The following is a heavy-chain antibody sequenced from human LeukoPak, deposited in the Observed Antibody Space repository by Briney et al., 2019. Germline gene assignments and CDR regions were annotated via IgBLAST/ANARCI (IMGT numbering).Heavy chain of an antibody. CDR2: FYYTGST. V-gene: IGHV4-39*02. J-gene: IGHJ6*02. Sequence: SETLSLTCTVSGGSISSGSYYWGWIRQPPGKGLERIGSFYYTGSTYYNPSLKSRVTISIDTSKNQFSLKLSSVTAADTAVYYCARGRCYGMDVWGQGTTVTVSS. CDR1: GGSISSGSYY. CDR3: ARGRCYGMDV.